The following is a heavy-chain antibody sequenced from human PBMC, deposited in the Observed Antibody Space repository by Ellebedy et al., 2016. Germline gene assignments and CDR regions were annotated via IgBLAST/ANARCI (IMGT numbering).Heavy chain of an antibody. D-gene: IGHD3-10*01. V-gene: IGHV3-30-3*01. J-gene: IGHJ4*02. CDR1: GFTFSSYA. CDR3: ARASSGSHDY. CDR2: ISYDGSNK. Sequence: GGSLRLSXAASGFTFSSYAMHWVRQAPGKGLEWVAVISYDGSNKYYADSVKGRFTISRDNSKNTLYLQMNSLRAEDTAVYHCARASSGSHDYWGQGTLVTVSS.